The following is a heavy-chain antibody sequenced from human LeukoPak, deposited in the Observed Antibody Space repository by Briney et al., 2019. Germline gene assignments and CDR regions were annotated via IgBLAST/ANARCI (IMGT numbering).Heavy chain of an antibody. CDR1: GFTFSSYS. CDR3: ARDMSRDYGGSIDC. Sequence: PGGSLRLSCAASGFTFSSYSMNWVRQAPGKGLEWVSSISSSSSYIYYADSVKGRFTISRDNAKNSLYLQMNSLRAEDTAVYYCARDMSRDYGGSIDCWGQGTLVTVSS. CDR2: ISSSSSYI. D-gene: IGHD4-23*01. J-gene: IGHJ4*02. V-gene: IGHV3-21*01.